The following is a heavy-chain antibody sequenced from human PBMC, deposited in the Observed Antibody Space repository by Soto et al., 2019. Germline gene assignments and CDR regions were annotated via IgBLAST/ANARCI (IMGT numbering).Heavy chain of an antibody. D-gene: IGHD3-3*01. CDR3: ARSFLEWVLYGYYYYGMDV. J-gene: IGHJ6*02. V-gene: IGHV1-18*01. Sequence: RASVKVSCKASGYTFTSYGISWVRQSPGQGLEWMGWISAYNGNTNYAQKLQGRVTITAYESTITAYMELSSLRSEDTAVYYCARSFLEWVLYGYYYYGMDVWGQGTTVTVSS. CDR1: GYTFTSYG. CDR2: ISAYNGNT.